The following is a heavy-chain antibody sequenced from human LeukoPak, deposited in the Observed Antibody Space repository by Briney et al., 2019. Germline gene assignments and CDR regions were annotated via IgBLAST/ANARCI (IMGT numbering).Heavy chain of an antibody. CDR2: ISAYNGNT. Sequence: GASVKVSCKASGYTFTSYGISWVRQAPGQGLEWMGWISAYNGNTNYAQKLQGRVTMTTDTSTSTAYMELRSLRSDDTAVYYCARDRYYYGSGSYSHYFDYWGQGTLVTVSS. V-gene: IGHV1-18*01. D-gene: IGHD3-10*01. CDR3: ARDRYYYGSGSYSHYFDY. J-gene: IGHJ4*02. CDR1: GYTFTSYG.